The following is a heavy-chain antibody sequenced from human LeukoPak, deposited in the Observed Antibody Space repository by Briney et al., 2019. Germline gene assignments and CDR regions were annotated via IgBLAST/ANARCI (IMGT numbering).Heavy chain of an antibody. D-gene: IGHD3-10*01. Sequence: SVKVSCKASGGTFSSYAISWVRQAPGHGLEWMGGIIPIFGTANYAQKFQGRVTITADESTSTAYMELSSLRSEDTAVYYCAGGGYGSGSYFDYYYGMDVWGKGTTVTVSS. J-gene: IGHJ6*04. CDR2: IIPIFGTA. CDR3: AGGGYGSGSYFDYYYGMDV. CDR1: GGTFSSYA. V-gene: IGHV1-69*13.